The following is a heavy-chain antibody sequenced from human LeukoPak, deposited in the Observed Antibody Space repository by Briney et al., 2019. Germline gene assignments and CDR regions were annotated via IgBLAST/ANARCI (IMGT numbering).Heavy chain of an antibody. J-gene: IGHJ2*01. CDR1: GDSISRES. CDR3: VRRIELWSYWHFDR. V-gene: IGHV4-4*08. D-gene: IGHD1-7*01. Sequence: PSETLSLTCTVSGDSISRESWSWIRHAPGEGLECIGYSYDSWRMNDNPSLLSRVTISLDTSKNRLSLQLSSVTAADTAVYYCVRRIELWSYWHFDRWGRGTLVTVTS. CDR2: SYDSWRM.